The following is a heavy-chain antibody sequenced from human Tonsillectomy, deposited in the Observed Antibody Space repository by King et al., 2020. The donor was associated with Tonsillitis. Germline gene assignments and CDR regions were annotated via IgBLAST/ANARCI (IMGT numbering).Heavy chain of an antibody. Sequence: QLVQSGGGVVQPGRSLRLSCAASGFTFSSYGMHWVRQAPGKGLEWVAVISYDGSNKYYADSVKGRFTISRDNSKNTLYLKMNSLRAEDTAVYYCAKDSSGWYYTGNWFDPWGQGTLVTVSS. CDR3: AKDSSGWYYTGNWFDP. CDR1: GFTFSSYG. CDR2: ISYDGSNK. J-gene: IGHJ5*02. D-gene: IGHD6-19*01. V-gene: IGHV3-30*18.